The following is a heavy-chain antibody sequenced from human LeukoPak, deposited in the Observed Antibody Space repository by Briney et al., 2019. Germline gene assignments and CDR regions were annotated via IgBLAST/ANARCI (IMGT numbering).Heavy chain of an antibody. CDR2: ITPMFGTA. Sequence: SVKVSCKASGGTFSRYAISWVRQAPGQGLEWMGGITPMFGTANYAQKFQGRVTSADESTRTAYMELKSLKFEDTAVYYCARDAAIHDSGAYYYLWWGQGALVTVSS. CDR1: GGTFSRYA. D-gene: IGHD3-22*01. V-gene: IGHV1-69*01. J-gene: IGHJ4*02. CDR3: ARDAAIHDSGAYYYLW.